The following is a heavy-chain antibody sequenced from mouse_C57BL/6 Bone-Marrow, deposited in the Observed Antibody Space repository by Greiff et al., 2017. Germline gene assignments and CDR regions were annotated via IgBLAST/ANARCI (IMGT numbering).Heavy chain of an antibody. D-gene: IGHD2-4*01. Sequence: VQLKESGGGLVQPGESLKLSCESNEYEFPSHDMSWVRKTPEKRLELVAAINSDGGSTYYPDTMERRFIISRDNTKKTLYLQMSSLRSEDTALYYCARVYDYDVGAWFAYWGQGTLVTVSA. CDR2: INSDGGST. CDR3: ARVYDYDVGAWFAY. J-gene: IGHJ3*01. CDR1: EYEFPSHD. V-gene: IGHV5-2*01.